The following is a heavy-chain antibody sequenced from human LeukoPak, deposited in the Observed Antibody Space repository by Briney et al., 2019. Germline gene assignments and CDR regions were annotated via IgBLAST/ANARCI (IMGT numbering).Heavy chain of an antibody. Sequence: GGSLRLSCAASGFMFSSNWMSWVRLAPGKGLEWVANIKEDGTETYYVDSVKGRFTISRDDSRNTLYLQMNSLRGDDTAVYYCAKDVGKWESLHFFDYWGQGTLVTVSS. CDR3: AKDVGKWESLHFFDY. CDR2: IKEDGTET. V-gene: IGHV3-7*03. D-gene: IGHD1-26*01. CDR1: GFMFSSNW. J-gene: IGHJ4*02.